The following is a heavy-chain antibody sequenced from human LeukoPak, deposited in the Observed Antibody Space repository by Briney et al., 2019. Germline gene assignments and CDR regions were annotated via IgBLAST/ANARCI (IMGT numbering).Heavy chain of an antibody. CDR1: GDSVSSNSVT. D-gene: IGHD2-2*01. CDR2: TYYRSTWYN. CDR3: ARRLTQYDCFDP. J-gene: IGHJ5*02. V-gene: IGHV6-1*01. Sequence: SQTLSLTCAISGDSVSSNSVTWNWVRQSPSRGLEWLGRTYYRSTWYNDYAVSVRGRIAVNPDTSKNQFSLHLNSVTPEDTAVYYCARRLTQYDCFDPWGQGILVTVSS.